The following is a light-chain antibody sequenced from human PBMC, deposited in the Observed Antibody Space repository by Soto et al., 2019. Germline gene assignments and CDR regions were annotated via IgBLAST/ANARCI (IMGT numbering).Light chain of an antibody. Sequence: QSALTQPASVSGSPGQSITISCTGTSSDVGGYKYVSWYQQHPGKAPKLMIYEVSNRPSGVSNRFSGSKSGNTASLTISGLQADDEADYYCSSFTRSSTYVIFGGGTKLTVL. CDR2: EVS. V-gene: IGLV2-14*03. CDR1: SSDVGGYKY. CDR3: SSFTRSSTYVI. J-gene: IGLJ2*01.